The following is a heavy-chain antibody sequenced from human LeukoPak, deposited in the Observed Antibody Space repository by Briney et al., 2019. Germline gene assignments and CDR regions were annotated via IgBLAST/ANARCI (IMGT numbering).Heavy chain of an antibody. V-gene: IGHV4-38-2*02. D-gene: IGHD5-12*01. J-gene: IGHJ4*02. Sequence: SETLSLTCTVSGYSISSGYYWGWIRPPPGKGLEWIGSISHSGSTNYNPSLKSRVTISVDTSKNQFSLKLSSVTAADTAVYYCARGLGWLRSWGQGTLVTVSS. CDR3: ARGLGWLRS. CDR2: ISHSGST. CDR1: GYSISSGYY.